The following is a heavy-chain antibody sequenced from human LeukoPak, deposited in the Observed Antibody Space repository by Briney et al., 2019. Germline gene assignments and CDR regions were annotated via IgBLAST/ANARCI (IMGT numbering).Heavy chain of an antibody. CDR2: ISYDGSIK. V-gene: IGHV3-30*18. D-gene: IGHD5-12*01. CDR1: GFTFSNYG. Sequence: GGSLILSCGASGFTFSNYGMHWVRQAPGKGLEWVAVISYDGSIKYSADSVKGRFTISRDNSKNILYLQMNSLRAEDTAVYFCAKEDINMVACDYWGQGTLVTVSS. CDR3: AKEDINMVACDY. J-gene: IGHJ4*02.